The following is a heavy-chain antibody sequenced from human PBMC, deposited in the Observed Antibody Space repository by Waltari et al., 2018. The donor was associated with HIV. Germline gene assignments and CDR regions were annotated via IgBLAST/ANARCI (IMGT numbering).Heavy chain of an antibody. CDR2: IWYDGSNT. V-gene: IGHV3-33*01. D-gene: IGHD2-21*01. Sequence: QVQLVESGGGVVQPGRSRRLSWAASGFTVSTYGMPGVRQAPGKGLEWVAVIWYDGSNTYYTDSVKGRFTISRDNSKNTLYLQMYSLRAEDTAVYYCARDVQGYCGGERCFYGMDVWGQGTTVTVSS. J-gene: IGHJ6*02. CDR3: ARDVQGYCGGERCFYGMDV. CDR1: GFTVSTYG.